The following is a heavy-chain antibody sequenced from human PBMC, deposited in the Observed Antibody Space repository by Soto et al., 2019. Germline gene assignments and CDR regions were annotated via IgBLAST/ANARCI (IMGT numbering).Heavy chain of an antibody. CDR1: GGSFSGYY. CDR3: ARWGCISTSCHMWWFDP. J-gene: IGHJ5*02. CDR2: INHSGST. V-gene: IGHV4-34*01. Sequence: SETLSLTCAVYGGSFSGYYWTWIRQPPGTGLEWIGEINHSGSTNYNPSLKSRVTISVDTSKNQFSLKLSSVTAADTAVYYCARWGCISTSCHMWWFDPWGQGTLVTVSS. D-gene: IGHD2-2*02.